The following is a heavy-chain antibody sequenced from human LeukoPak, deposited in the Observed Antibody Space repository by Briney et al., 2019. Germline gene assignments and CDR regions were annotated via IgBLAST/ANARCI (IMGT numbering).Heavy chain of an antibody. Sequence: ASVKVSCKASGYTFTTFGISWVRQAPGQRLEWMGWINAGNGNTKYSQKFQGRVTITRDTSASTAYMELSSLRSEDTAVYYCARKGIWFGELGGDDAFDIWGQGTMVTVSS. D-gene: IGHD3-10*01. CDR3: ARKGIWFGELGGDDAFDI. CDR1: GYTFTTFG. V-gene: IGHV1-3*01. CDR2: INAGNGNT. J-gene: IGHJ3*02.